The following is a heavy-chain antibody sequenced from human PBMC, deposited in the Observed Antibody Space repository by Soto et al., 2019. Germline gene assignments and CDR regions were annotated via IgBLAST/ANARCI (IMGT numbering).Heavy chain of an antibody. CDR1: GGSFSGYY. J-gene: IGHJ5*02. CDR2: INHSGST. CDR3: AREITMVRGAFNWFDP. V-gene: IGHV4-34*01. Sequence: QVQLQQWGAGLLKPSETLSLTCAAYGGSFSGYYWSWIRQPPGKGLEWIGEINHSGSTNYNPSLKSRVTISVDTSKNQFSLKLSSVTAADTAVYYCAREITMVRGAFNWFDPWGQGTLVTVSS. D-gene: IGHD3-10*01.